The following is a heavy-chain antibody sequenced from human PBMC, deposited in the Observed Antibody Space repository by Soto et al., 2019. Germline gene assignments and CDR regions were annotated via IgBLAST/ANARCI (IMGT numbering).Heavy chain of an antibody. V-gene: IGHV3-23*01. CDR1: AFTFSRYG. Sequence: EVQLSESGGGLVQPGGSLRLSCAASAFTFSRYGMSWVRQAPGKGLEWVSAITGSGDSTYYADSVKGRFTISRDSSNNTVYLQMNSLRADDTAVYYCVKLRLELLYLDSWGLGALVIVSS. D-gene: IGHD1-7*01. J-gene: IGHJ4*02. CDR2: ITGSGDST. CDR3: VKLRLELLYLDS.